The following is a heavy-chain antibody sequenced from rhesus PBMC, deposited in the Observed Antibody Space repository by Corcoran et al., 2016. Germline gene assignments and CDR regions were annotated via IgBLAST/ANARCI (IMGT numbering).Heavy chain of an antibody. CDR1: GGSISDDYY. V-gene: IGHV4-106*01. J-gene: IGHJ4*01. D-gene: IGHD1-38*01. CDR3: ARYLTWTIAY. Sequence: QVQLQETGQGRVKPSETLSLTCAVSGGSISDDYYWSWIRQPPGKGLVWSWYSHGSGGAPNYNPSLKYRVTISRDTSKTQFSLRLKSVAAADTAVYYCARYLTWTIAYWGQGVMVTVTS. CDR2: SHGSGGAP.